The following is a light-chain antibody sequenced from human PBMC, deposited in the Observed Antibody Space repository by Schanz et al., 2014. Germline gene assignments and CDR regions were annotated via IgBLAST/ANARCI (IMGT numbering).Light chain of an antibody. J-gene: IGKJ1*01. V-gene: IGKV3-15*01. CDR3: QQYGNSPLT. CDR2: GAS. CDR1: QSVSSY. Sequence: EIVLTQSPATLSLSPGERATLSCRASQSVSSYLAWYQQKPGQAPRLLIYGASTRATGIPARFSGGGSGTQFTLTITRLHSEDFAVYYCQQYGNSPLTFGQGTKVEIK.